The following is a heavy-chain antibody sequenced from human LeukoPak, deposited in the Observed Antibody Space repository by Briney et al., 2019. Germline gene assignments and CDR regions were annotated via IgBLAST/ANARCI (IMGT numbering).Heavy chain of an antibody. CDR3: ARRAAAARRNWFDP. CDR1: GGSISSSSYY. Sequence: SETLSLTCTVSGGSISSSSYYWGWIRQPPGKGLEWIGSIYYSGSTYYNPSLKSRVTISVDTSKNQFSLKLSSVTAADTAVYYCARRAAAARRNWFDPWGQGTLVTVSS. J-gene: IGHJ5*02. CDR2: IYYSGST. V-gene: IGHV4-39*01. D-gene: IGHD6-13*01.